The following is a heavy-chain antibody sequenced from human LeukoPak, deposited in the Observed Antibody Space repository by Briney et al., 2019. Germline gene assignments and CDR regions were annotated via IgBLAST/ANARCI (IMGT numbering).Heavy chain of an antibody. V-gene: IGHV3-7*03. CDR2: IKHDGSEK. J-gene: IGHJ4*02. CDR1: GFIFTNYF. Sequence: PGGSLRLSCAASGFIFTNYFMSWVRQAPGKGLEWVASIKHDGSEKYYVDSVRGRFTISRDNSKNTLYLQMNSLRAEDTAVYYCANEIRPNDYWGQGTQVTVSS. D-gene: IGHD4-17*01. CDR3: ANEIRPNDY.